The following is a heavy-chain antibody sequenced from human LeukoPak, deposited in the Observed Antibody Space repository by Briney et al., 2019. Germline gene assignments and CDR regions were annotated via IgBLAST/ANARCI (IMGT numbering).Heavy chain of an antibody. CDR3: AKGDYGDCY. CDR1: GFTFTKAW. J-gene: IGHJ4*02. Sequence: GGSLRLSCAASGFTFTKAWMSWVRQAPGKGLKWVSSITSSDRTYYADSVKGRFTISRDNSKNTLYMEMTSLRAEDTAVYYCAKGDYGDCYWGQGTLVTVSS. V-gene: IGHV3-23*01. D-gene: IGHD4-17*01. CDR2: ITSSDRT.